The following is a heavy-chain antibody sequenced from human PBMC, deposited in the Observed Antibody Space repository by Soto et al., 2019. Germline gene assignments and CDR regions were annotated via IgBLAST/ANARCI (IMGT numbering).Heavy chain of an antibody. J-gene: IGHJ5*02. CDR3: ARLVATHEFDP. V-gene: IGHV4-39*01. CDR1: GGSISSSSYY. D-gene: IGHD1-26*01. Sequence: SETLSLTCTVSGGSISSSSYYWGWIRQPPGKGLEWIGSIYYSGSTYYNPSLKSRVTISVDTSKNQFSLKLSSVTAADTAVYYCARLVATHEFDPWGQGTLVTVSS. CDR2: IYYSGST.